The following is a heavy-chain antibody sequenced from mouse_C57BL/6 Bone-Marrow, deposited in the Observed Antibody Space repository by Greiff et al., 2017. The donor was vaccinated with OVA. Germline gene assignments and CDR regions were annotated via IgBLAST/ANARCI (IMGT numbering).Heavy chain of an antibody. J-gene: IGHJ2*01. CDR2: IDPNSGGT. CDR1: GYTFTSYW. CDR3: AREDSSWGYFDY. D-gene: IGHD4-1*01. V-gene: IGHV1-72*01. Sequence: VQLQQSGAELVKPGASVKLSCKASGYTFTSYWMHWVKQRPGRGLEWIGRIDPNSGGTKYNEKFKSKATLTVDKTSSTAYMQLSSLTSADSAVDYGAREDSSWGYFDYWGQGTTLTVAS.